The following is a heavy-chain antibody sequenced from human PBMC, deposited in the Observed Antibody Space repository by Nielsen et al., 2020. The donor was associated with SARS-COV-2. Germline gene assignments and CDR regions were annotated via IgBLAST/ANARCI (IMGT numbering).Heavy chain of an antibody. CDR1: GFSVGSHY. CDR3: AKDMGDYGGMDV. Sequence: GGSLRLSCAASGFSVGSHYMSWVRQAPGRGLDWVSIVSSGDITYYEDSVKGRFTISRDNSKNTLYLQMNSLRAEDTAVYYCAKDMGDYGGMDVWGQGTTVTVSS. V-gene: IGHV3-53*05. D-gene: IGHD4-17*01. CDR2: VSSGDIT. J-gene: IGHJ6*02.